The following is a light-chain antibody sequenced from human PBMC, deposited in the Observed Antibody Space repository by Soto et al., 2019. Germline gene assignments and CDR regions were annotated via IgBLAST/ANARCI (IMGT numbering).Light chain of an antibody. J-gene: IGKJ1*01. V-gene: IGKV3-20*01. Sequence: EIVLTQSPGTLSLSPGERATLSCRASQSASGSYLAWYQQKPGQAPRLLIYGASSRATGIPDRFSGSGFGTDITLTISRLEPEDFAVYDCQPYGSSPRSWTFGQGPKVEI. CDR3: QPYGSSPRSWT. CDR1: QSASGSY. CDR2: GAS.